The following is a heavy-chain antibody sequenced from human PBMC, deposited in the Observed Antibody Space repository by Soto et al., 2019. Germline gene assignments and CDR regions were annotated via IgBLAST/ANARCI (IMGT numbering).Heavy chain of an antibody. CDR3: AKECGVCHGTHNCFLLAHY. CDR2: ISGNGGST. J-gene: IGHJ4*02. CDR1: GFTFSSYA. V-gene: IGHV3-23*01. D-gene: IGHD1-20*01. Sequence: GGSLRLSCAASGFTFSSYAMSWVRQAPGKGLEWVSAISGNGGSTYYADSVKGRSTISRDNSKNTLYLQMNSLRAEDTAVYYCAKECGVCHGTHNCFLLAHYWGQGTQVTVSS.